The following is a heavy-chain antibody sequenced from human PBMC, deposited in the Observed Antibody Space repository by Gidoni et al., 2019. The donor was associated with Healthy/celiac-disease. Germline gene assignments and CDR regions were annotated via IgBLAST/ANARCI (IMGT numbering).Heavy chain of an antibody. CDR1: GGSISSYY. D-gene: IGHD4-17*01. V-gene: IGHV4-59*01. CDR3: ARDAGWSYGGNSRYYYYYMDV. Sequence: QVQLQESGPGLVKPSETLSLTCTVSGGSISSYYWSWIRQPPGKGLEWIGYIYYSGSTNYNPSLKSRVTISVDTSKNQFSLKLSSVTAADTAVYYCARDAGWSYGGNSRYYYYYMDVWGKGTTVTVSS. CDR2: IYYSGST. J-gene: IGHJ6*03.